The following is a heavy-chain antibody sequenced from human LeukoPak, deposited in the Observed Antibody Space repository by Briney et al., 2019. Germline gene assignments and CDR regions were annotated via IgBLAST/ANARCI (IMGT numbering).Heavy chain of an antibody. CDR3: AKSAVATLAIYFDY. V-gene: IGHV3-23*01. Sequence: GGSLRLSCAASGFTFSSYAMSWFRKAPGKGRVWVSAISGSGGSTYYADSVKGRFTISRDNSKNTLYLQMNGLRAEDTAVYYCAKSAVATLAIYFDYWGQGTLVTVSS. J-gene: IGHJ4*02. CDR2: ISGSGGST. D-gene: IGHD5-12*01. CDR1: GFTFSSYA.